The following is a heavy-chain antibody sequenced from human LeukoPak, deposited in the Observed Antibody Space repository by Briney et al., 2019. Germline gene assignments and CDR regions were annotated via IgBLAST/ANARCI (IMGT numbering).Heavy chain of an antibody. CDR1: GFTFDDYA. D-gene: IGHD4-11*01. V-gene: IGHV3-43*02. CDR2: ISGDGGGT. CDR3: AKPQTTGRSGFDY. J-gene: IGHJ4*02. Sequence: PGGSLRLSCAASGFTFDDYAMHWVRQAPGKGLEWVSLISGDGGGTYYADSVKGRFTISRDNSKNSLYLQMNSLRTENTALYYCAKPQTTGRSGFDYWGQGTLVTVSS.